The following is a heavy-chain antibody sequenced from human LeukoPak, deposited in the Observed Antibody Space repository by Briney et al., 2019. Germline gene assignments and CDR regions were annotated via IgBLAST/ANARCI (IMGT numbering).Heavy chain of an antibody. CDR3: PLSLGGGYDLG. J-gene: IGHJ4*02. V-gene: IGHV3-15*01. Sequence: PGGSLRLSCAASGFTFSNAWMSWVRQAPGKGLEWVGRIKSKTDGGTTDYAAPVKGRFTISRDDSKNTLYLQMNSLKTEDTAVYYCPLSLGGGYDLGWGQGTLVTVSS. CDR1: GFTFSNAW. CDR2: IKSKTDGGTT. D-gene: IGHD5-12*01.